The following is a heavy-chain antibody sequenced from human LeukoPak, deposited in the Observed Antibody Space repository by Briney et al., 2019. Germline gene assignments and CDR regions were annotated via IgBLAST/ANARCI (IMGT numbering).Heavy chain of an antibody. CDR1: GYTFTSYG. Sequence: ASVKVSCKASGYTFTSYGISWVRQAPGQGLEWMGRINPNSGGTNYAQKFQGRITMTRDTSISTAYMELSRLRSDDTAVYYCARVVVAAQYDYWGQGTLVTVSS. V-gene: IGHV1-2*06. CDR3: ARVVVAAQYDY. J-gene: IGHJ4*02. CDR2: INPNSGGT. D-gene: IGHD2-15*01.